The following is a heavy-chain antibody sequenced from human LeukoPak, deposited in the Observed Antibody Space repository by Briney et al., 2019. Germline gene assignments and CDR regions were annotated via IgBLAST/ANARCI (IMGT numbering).Heavy chain of an antibody. CDR3: ARGSSSWYSGVY. CDR1: GYTFTGYY. V-gene: IGHV1-69*04. Sequence: GASVKVSCKASGYTFTGYYMHWVRQAPGQGLEWMGRIIPILGIANYAQKFQGRVTITADKSTSTAYMELSSLRSEDTAVYYCARGSSSWYSGVYWGQGTLVTVSS. J-gene: IGHJ4*02. D-gene: IGHD6-13*01. CDR2: IIPILGIA.